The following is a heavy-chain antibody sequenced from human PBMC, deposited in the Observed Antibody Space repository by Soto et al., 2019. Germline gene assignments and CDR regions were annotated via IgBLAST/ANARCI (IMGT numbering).Heavy chain of an antibody. D-gene: IGHD2-21*02. Sequence: SETVSLTFTVSSGSIRSSSYYWGWIRLPPGKGLEWIGSIYYSGSTYYNPSLKSRVTISVDTSKNQFSLKLSSVTAADTAVYYCARTCGGDCDYYYYYGMDVWGQGTTVTVS. CDR2: IYYSGST. CDR1: SGSIRSSSYY. V-gene: IGHV4-39*01. J-gene: IGHJ6*02. CDR3: ARTCGGDCDYYYYYGMDV.